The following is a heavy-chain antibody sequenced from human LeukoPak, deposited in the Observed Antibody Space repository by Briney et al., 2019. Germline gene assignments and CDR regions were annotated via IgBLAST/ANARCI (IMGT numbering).Heavy chain of an antibody. V-gene: IGHV3-66*01. CDR2: IYSGGST. CDR1: GFTFSSYS. D-gene: IGHD4-23*01. J-gene: IGHJ4*02. CDR3: ARDNGGGNFDY. Sequence: GGSLRLSCAASGFTFSSYSMNWVRQAPGKGLEWVSVIYSGGSTYYADSVKGRFTISRDNSKNTLYLQMNSLRAEDTAVYYCARDNGGGNFDYWGQGTLVTVSS.